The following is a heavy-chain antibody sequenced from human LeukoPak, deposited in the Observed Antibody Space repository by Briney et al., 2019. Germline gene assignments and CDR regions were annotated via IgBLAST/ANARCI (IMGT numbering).Heavy chain of an antibody. V-gene: IGHV3-53*01. D-gene: IGHD2-8*01. Sequence: GGSLRLSCAASGFTVSSNYMSWVRQAPGKGLEWVSVIYSGGSTYYADSVKGRFTISRDNSKNTLYLQMNSLRAEDTAVYYCARIQVYWNAFDIWGQGTMVTVSS. CDR2: IYSGGST. CDR3: ARIQVYWNAFDI. CDR1: GFTVSSNY. J-gene: IGHJ3*02.